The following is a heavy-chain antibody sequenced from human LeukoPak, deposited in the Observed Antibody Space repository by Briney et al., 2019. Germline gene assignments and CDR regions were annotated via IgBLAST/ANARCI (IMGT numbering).Heavy chain of an antibody. CDR2: ISGSGGST. V-gene: IGHV3-23*01. Sequence: GGSVSLACAVSGFTLSSHAMSWARQPRGEGMEWVSAISGSGGSTYYADSVKGRFTISRDNSKNTMYLQMNSLRAEDTAVYYCAKSTAILNWGQGTLVTVSS. CDR1: GFTLSSHA. CDR3: AKSTAILN. D-gene: IGHD2-21*02. J-gene: IGHJ4*02.